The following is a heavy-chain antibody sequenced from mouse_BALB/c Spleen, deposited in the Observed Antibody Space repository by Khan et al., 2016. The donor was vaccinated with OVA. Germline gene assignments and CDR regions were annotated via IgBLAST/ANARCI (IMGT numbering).Heavy chain of an antibody. CDR3: VRSGGNFHWYFDV. CDR2: MSSGSSTI. J-gene: IGHJ1*01. V-gene: IGHV5-17*02. D-gene: IGHD2-1*01. Sequence: EVQLQESGGGLVQPGGSRKLSCAASGFTFSSFGMHWVRQAPKKGLEWVAYMSSGSSTIYSVDTVKGRFTISRDNPKNTLFLQMTSLRSEDTAMYYCVRSGGNFHWYFDVWGAGTSVTVSS. CDR1: GFTFSSFG.